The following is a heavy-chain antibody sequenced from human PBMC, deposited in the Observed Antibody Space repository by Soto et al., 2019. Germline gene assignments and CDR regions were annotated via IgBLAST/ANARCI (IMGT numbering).Heavy chain of an antibody. CDR1: GYTFTSYY. Sequence: GASVKVSCKASGYTFTSYYMHWVRQAPGQGLEWMGIINPSGGSTSYAQKFQGRVTMTRDTSTSTVYMELSSLRSEDTAVYYCARSGYCTNGVCYRHYDMDVWGQGTTVTVSS. D-gene: IGHD2-8*01. CDR2: INPSGGST. CDR3: ARSGYCTNGVCYRHYDMDV. J-gene: IGHJ6*02. V-gene: IGHV1-46*01.